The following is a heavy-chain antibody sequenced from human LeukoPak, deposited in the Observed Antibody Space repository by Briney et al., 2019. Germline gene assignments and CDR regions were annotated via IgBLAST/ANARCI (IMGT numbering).Heavy chain of an antibody. D-gene: IGHD4-17*01. V-gene: IGHV3-30*18. J-gene: IGHJ4*02. CDR2: ISYDGSNK. CDR3: AKWSGDYPSYYLDY. CDR1: GFTFSSYG. Sequence: PGRSLRLSCAASGFTFSSYGMHWVRQAPGKGLEWVAVISYDGSNKYYADSVKGRFTISRDNSKNTLYLQMNSLRAEDTAVYYCAKWSGDYPSYYLDYWGQGTLVTVSS.